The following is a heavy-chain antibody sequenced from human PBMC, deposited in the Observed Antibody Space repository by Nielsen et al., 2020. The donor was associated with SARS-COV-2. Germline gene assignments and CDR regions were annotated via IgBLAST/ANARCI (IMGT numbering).Heavy chain of an antibody. D-gene: IGHD1-26*01. CDR3: ARLSYSGSY. Sequence: SETLSLTCTVSGGSISSTSYYWGWIRQPPGKGLEWIGSIYYSGSTYYNPSLKSRVTISVDTSKNQFSLKLGSVTAADMAVYYCARLSYSGSYWGQGTLVTVSS. V-gene: IGHV4-39*01. CDR1: GGSISSTSYY. CDR2: IYYSGST. J-gene: IGHJ4*02.